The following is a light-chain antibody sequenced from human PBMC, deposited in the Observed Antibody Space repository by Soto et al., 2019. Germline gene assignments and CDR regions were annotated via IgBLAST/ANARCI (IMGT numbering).Light chain of an antibody. J-gene: IGLJ1*01. CDR1: GSDVGGYNY. CDR3: TSYTRSRTYV. Sequence: QSVLTQPASVSGSPGQSITISCTGTGSDVGGYNYVSWYQQHPGKAPKLVIYDVPNRPSGVSNRFSGSKSGNTASLTISGLQAEDEADYYCTSYTRSRTYVFGTGTKLTVL. V-gene: IGLV2-14*03. CDR2: DVP.